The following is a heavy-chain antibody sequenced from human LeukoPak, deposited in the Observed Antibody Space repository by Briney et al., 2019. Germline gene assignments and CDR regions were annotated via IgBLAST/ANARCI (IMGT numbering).Heavy chain of an antibody. D-gene: IGHD3-22*01. CDR3: TRVYYDSSGRG. CDR1: GFTFSSYE. CDR2: ISSSGNIR. J-gene: IGHJ4*02. Sequence: GGSLRPSCAASGFTFSSYEMNWVRQAPGKGLEWVSHISSSGNIRYYADTVKGRFTISRDNAKNSLYLQMNSLRAEDTAVYYCTRVYYDSSGRGWGQGTLVTVSS. V-gene: IGHV3-48*03.